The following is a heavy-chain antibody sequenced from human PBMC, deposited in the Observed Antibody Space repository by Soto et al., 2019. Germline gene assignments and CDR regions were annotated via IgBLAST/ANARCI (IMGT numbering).Heavy chain of an antibody. D-gene: IGHD6-13*01. CDR2: IYPGDSDT. CDR1: GYSFTNYW. V-gene: IGHV5-51*01. CDR3: ARRGSSSPSYNFDF. Sequence: GEYLKISCKGSGYSFTNYWIGWVRQMPGRGLEWMGIIYPGDSDTRYSPSFEGQVTISADKSISTAYLQWSSLKDSDTAIYYCARRGSSSPSYNFDFWGQGTPVTVSS. J-gene: IGHJ4*02.